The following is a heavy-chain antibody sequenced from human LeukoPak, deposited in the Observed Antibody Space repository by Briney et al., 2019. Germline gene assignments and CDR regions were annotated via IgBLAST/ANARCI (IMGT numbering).Heavy chain of an antibody. CDR3: ARVVWGGYRKDY. V-gene: IGHV3-48*01. J-gene: IGHJ4*02. Sequence: GGSLRLSCAASGFTFSTCNMNWVRQAPGKGLEWVSYISSSSSTIYYADSVKGRFTISRDNAKNSLYLQMNSMRAEDTAVYYCARVVWGGYRKDYWGQGTLVPVPS. CDR2: ISSSSSTI. D-gene: IGHD3-16*02. CDR1: GFTFSTCN.